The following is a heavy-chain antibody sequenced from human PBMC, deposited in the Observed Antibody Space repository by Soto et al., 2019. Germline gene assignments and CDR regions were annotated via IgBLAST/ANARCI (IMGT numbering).Heavy chain of an antibody. Sequence: SETLSLTCTVSGVSISSYFWSWIRQPPGRGLEWIGYTYHRGSTNYSPSLKSRVAISLDTSENQFSLRVNSVTAADTAVYYCARIGGYHGPLDYWGQGTQVTVSS. CDR2: TYHRGST. D-gene: IGHD3-16*02. CDR3: ARIGGYHGPLDY. V-gene: IGHV4-59*01. J-gene: IGHJ4*02. CDR1: GVSISSYF.